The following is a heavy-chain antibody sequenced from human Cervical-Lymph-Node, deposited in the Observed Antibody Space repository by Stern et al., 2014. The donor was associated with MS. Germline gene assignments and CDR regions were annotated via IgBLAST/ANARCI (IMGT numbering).Heavy chain of an antibody. D-gene: IGHD3-3*01. CDR1: GFSLRSSGVG. CDR3: AHSLDFWSGSHCFRP. CDR2: IYWSDDK. Sequence: QITLKESGPTLVKPTQTLTLTCTFSGFSLRSSGVGVGWIRQPPGKALEWLALIYWSDDKRYSPSLRHRLTVTKDASRNQVVLTMTNVDPMDTATYYCAHSLDFWSGSHCFRPWGQGTLVTVSS. V-gene: IGHV2-5*01. J-gene: IGHJ5*02.